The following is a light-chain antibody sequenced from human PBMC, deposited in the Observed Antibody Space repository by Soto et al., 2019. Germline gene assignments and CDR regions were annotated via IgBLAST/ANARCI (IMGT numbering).Light chain of an antibody. V-gene: IGKV1-5*01. Sequence: DIQMTQSPSTLSASVGDRVTITCRASQSISSWLAWYQQKPGKAPKLLLYDAFSLESGVPSRFSGSGFGTEFTLTISSLQPDDFATYYCQQYTNTNNPWMFGQGTKVDIK. J-gene: IGKJ1*01. CDR2: DAF. CDR1: QSISSW. CDR3: QQYTNTNNPWM.